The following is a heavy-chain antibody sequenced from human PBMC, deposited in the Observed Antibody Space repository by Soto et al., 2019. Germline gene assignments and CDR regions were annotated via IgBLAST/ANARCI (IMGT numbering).Heavy chain of an antibody. CDR3: VRLEGLARISYYFDY. J-gene: IGHJ4*02. CDR2: VYYSGST. Sequence: SATLSLTCTVSGVSVSSSSYYWVLVRQPPGKGLEWIGSVYYSGSTYYNPSLESRVTISVDKSKNQFSLKLMSLSAADTAVYYCVRLEGLARISYYFDYWGQGALVTVSS. CDR1: GVSVSSSSYY. V-gene: IGHV4-39*01. D-gene: IGHD3-16*02.